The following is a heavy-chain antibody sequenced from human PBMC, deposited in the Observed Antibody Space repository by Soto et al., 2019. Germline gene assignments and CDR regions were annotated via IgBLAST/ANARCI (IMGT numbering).Heavy chain of an antibody. CDR2: ISAYNGNT. D-gene: IGHD2-2*01. CDR3: ATGIQDIVLVPAATSPNRGAFDI. V-gene: IGHV1-18*01. J-gene: IGHJ3*02. Sequence: YSKGSCYTFTIYSIIWVRQATRKRLEWMGWISAYNGNTNYAQKLQGRVTMTTDTSTSTAYMELRSLRSDDTAVYYCATGIQDIVLVPAATSPNRGAFDIWGQGTMVT. CDR1: CYTFTIYS.